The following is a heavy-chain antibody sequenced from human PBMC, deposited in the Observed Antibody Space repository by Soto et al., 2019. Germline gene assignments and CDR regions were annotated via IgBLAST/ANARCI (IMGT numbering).Heavy chain of an antibody. D-gene: IGHD6-13*01. V-gene: IGHV3-21*01. Sequence: GGSLRLSCAASGFTFSSYSMNWVRQAPGKGLEWVSSIRKSSSYIYSADSVKGRFTISRDNAKNSLYLQMNSLRAEDTAVYYCERGSSSHCLHNDAVDIWGQGTMVTVSS. J-gene: IGHJ3*02. CDR3: ERGSSSHCLHNDAVDI. CDR2: IRKSSSYI. CDR1: GFTFSSYS.